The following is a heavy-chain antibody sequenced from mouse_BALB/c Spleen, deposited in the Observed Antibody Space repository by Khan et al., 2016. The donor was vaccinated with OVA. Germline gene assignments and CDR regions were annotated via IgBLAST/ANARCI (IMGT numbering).Heavy chain of an antibody. Sequence: EVQLQQSGPEVVKPGASVKMSCKASGYTFTSYVMHWVKQKPGQGLEWIGYIYPFNDATKFNEKFNGKATLTSDKSSSTAYMELSSLTSEDSAVYYCAPGGSYYVSFGYWGQGTLVTVSA. D-gene: IGHD1-1*01. CDR3: APGGSYYVSFGY. CDR2: IYPFNDAT. CDR1: GYTFTSYV. V-gene: IGHV1S136*01. J-gene: IGHJ3*01.